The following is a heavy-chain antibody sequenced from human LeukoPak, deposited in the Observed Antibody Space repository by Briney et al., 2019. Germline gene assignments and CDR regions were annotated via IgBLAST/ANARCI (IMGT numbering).Heavy chain of an antibody. CDR1: GGSISSSSYY. Sequence: PSETLSLTCTVSGGSISSSSYYWGWIRQPPGKGLEWIGSIYYSGSTYYNPSLKSRVTISVDTSKNQFSLKLSSVTAADTAVYYCASRCSSTSCYILLSQHWFDPWGQGTLVTVSS. CDR3: ASRCSSTSCYILLSQHWFDP. CDR2: IYYSGST. V-gene: IGHV4-39*01. D-gene: IGHD2-2*02. J-gene: IGHJ5*02.